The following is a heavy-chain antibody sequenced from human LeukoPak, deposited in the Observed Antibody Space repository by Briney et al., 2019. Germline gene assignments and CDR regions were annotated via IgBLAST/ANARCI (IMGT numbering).Heavy chain of an antibody. CDR1: GGTFSSYA. V-gene: IGHV1-69*05. J-gene: IGHJ4*02. CDR2: IIPIFGTA. D-gene: IGHD3-22*01. CDR3: ARESLYYYDSSGSFDY. Sequence: GSSVKVSCKASGGTFSSYAVSWVRQAPGQGLGWMGGIIPIFGTANYAQKFQGRVTITTDESTSTAYMELSSLRSEDTAVYYCARESLYYYDSSGSFDYWGQGTLVTVSS.